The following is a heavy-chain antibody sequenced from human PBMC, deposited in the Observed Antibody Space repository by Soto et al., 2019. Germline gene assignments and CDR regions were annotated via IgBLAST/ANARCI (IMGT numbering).Heavy chain of an antibody. V-gene: IGHV1-8*01. Sequence: ASVKVSCKASGYTFTSYDIIWVRQATGQGLEWMGWMNPNSGNTGYAQKFQGRVTMTRNTSISTAYMELSSLRSEDTAVYYCARRKGYGYYYYYYGMDVWGQGTTVTVSS. CDR1: GYTFTSYD. J-gene: IGHJ6*02. D-gene: IGHD5-12*01. CDR3: ARRKGYGYYYYYYGMDV. CDR2: MNPNSGNT.